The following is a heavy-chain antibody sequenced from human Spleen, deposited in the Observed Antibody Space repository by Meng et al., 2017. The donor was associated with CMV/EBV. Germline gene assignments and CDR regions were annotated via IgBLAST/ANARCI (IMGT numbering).Heavy chain of an antibody. Sequence: SETLSLTCSVSGGSISDHYWSWIRQPPGRGLEWIGFVYYGGTTSYNPSLKSRVTISVDTSKNQFSLSLRSVTAADTAVYYCARDRGDYTSNWFDPWGQGILVTVSS. V-gene: IGHV4-59*11. CDR1: GGSISDHY. J-gene: IGHJ5*02. CDR3: ARDRGDYTSNWFDP. D-gene: IGHD4-17*01. CDR2: VYYGGTT.